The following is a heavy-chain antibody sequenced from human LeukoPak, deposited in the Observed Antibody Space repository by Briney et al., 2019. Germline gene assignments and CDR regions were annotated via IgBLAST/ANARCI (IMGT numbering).Heavy chain of an antibody. V-gene: IGHV3-30*18. CDR3: AKGGFGSGYYGSDFDY. Sequence: PGGFLRLSCVASGFTFSSHWMHWVRQAPGKGLEWVAVISYDGSNKYYADSVKGRFTISRDNSKNTLYLQMNSLRAEDTAVYYCAKGGFGSGYYGSDFDYWGQGTLVTVSS. D-gene: IGHD3-3*01. CDR1: GFTFSSHW. J-gene: IGHJ4*02. CDR2: ISYDGSNK.